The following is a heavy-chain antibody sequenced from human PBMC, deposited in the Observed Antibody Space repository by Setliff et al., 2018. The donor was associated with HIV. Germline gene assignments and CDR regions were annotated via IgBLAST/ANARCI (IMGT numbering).Heavy chain of an antibody. Sequence: ASVKVSCKAPGNPFTTYDTSWVRQAPGQGLEWMGWISVYNGDTNYAQKFQGRVTMTTDTSTSTAYMELRSLRSDDTAVYYCARAIRWRYCSSTSCSDAFDIWGQGTMVTVSS. V-gene: IGHV1-18*01. CDR1: GNPFTTYD. D-gene: IGHD2-2*01. J-gene: IGHJ3*02. CDR3: ARAIRWRYCSSTSCSDAFDI. CDR2: ISVYNGDT.